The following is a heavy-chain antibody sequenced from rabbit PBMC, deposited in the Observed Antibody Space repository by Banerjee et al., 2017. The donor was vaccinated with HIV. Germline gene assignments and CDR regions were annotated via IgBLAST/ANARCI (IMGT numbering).Heavy chain of an antibody. CDR2: IGTGSSGST. CDR3: ARGDTGGKNYIDYGMGL. Sequence: QEQLEESGGDLVKPEGSLTLTCTASGFSFSNSYWICWVRQAPGKGLEWIGCIGTGSSGSTYYASWAKGRFTISEPSSTTVTLQMTSLTVADTATYFCARGDTGGKNYIDYGMGLWGPGTLVTVS. CDR1: GFSFSNSYW. D-gene: IGHD1-1*01. J-gene: IGHJ6*01. V-gene: IGHV1S45*01.